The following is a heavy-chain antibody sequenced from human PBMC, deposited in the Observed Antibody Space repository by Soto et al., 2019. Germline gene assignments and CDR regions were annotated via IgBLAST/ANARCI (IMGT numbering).Heavy chain of an antibody. CDR3: ARGRAAYYFDY. J-gene: IGHJ4*02. D-gene: IGHD6-25*01. V-gene: IGHV3-64*02. Sequence: VGSLRLSCAASGFTFSSYPMHWVRQAPGKGLEHVSSTSGDGRIMYYLDSVKGRFTISRDNSKNTLYLQMGSLRTEDMAVYYCARGRAAYYFDYWGQGALVTVSS. CDR2: TSGDGRIM. CDR1: GFTFSSYP.